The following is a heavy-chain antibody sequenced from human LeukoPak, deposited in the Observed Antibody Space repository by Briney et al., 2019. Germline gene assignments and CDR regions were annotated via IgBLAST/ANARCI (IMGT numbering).Heavy chain of an antibody. CDR2: IRESGGGT. J-gene: IGHJ4*02. V-gene: IGHV3-23*01. D-gene: IGHD3-10*01. CDR3: ARRGIVVRGFLIGLHKQAYYFDY. CDR1: GFTLSNYD. Sequence: GSLRLSCAASGFTLSNYDMIWVRQAPGRGLEWVSGIRESGGGTYYTDSVKGRFTVSRDNSKNTVYLQMNSLRGEDTAVYYCARRGIVVRGFLIGLHKQAYYFDYWGQGALVTVSS.